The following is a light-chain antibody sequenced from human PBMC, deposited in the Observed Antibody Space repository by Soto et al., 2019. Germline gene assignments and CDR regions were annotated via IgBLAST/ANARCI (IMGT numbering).Light chain of an antibody. CDR1: NIGSKP. Sequence: SYELTQPPSVSVAPGQTASITCGGDNIGSKPVHWYQQKSGQAPVLVVYDDSDRPSGIPERITGSNSGNTATLTISRVEVGDEADYYCQVWDSGSYHQVFGGGTKVTVL. CDR2: DDS. V-gene: IGLV3-21*02. J-gene: IGLJ2*01. CDR3: QVWDSGSYHQV.